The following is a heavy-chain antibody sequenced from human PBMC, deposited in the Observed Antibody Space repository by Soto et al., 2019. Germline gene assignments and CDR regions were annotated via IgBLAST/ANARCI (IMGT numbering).Heavy chain of an antibody. Sequence: ASVKVSCKASGYTFTSYGISWVRQAPGQGLEWMGWISAYNGNTNYAQKLQGRVTMTTDTSTSTAYMELRSLRSDDTAVYYCARNSNYDGNYYYYYMDVWGKGTTVTVSS. J-gene: IGHJ6*03. CDR1: GYTFTSYG. CDR3: ARNSNYDGNYYYYYMDV. D-gene: IGHD4-4*01. CDR2: ISAYNGNT. V-gene: IGHV1-18*01.